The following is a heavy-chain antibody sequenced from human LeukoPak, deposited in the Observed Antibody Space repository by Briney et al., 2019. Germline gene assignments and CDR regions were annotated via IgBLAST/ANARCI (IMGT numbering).Heavy chain of an antibody. D-gene: IGHD6-13*01. CDR1: GYTFTSYG. CDR3: ARVSSSWYGQRTYYYYGMDV. Sequence: ASVKVSCKASGYTFTSYGISWVRQAPGQGLEWMGWISAYNGNTNYAQKLQGRVTMTTDTSTSTAYMELRSLGSDDTAVYYCARVSSSWYGQRTYYYYGMDVWGQGTTVTVSS. V-gene: IGHV1-18*01. CDR2: ISAYNGNT. J-gene: IGHJ6*02.